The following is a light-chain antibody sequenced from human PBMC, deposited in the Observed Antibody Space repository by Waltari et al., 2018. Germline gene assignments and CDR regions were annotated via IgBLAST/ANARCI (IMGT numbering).Light chain of an antibody. Sequence: DIQMTKSPSSLSASIGDRVNNTCRASQNIGKYLNWYQHKPGKAPKLLIYAASSLLSGVPSRFSGSGSGTDFTFTISSLQPEDFATYYCQQSSSTPQSTFGQGTRLEIK. CDR1: QNIGKY. CDR2: AAS. J-gene: IGKJ5*01. CDR3: QQSSSTPQST. V-gene: IGKV1-39*01.